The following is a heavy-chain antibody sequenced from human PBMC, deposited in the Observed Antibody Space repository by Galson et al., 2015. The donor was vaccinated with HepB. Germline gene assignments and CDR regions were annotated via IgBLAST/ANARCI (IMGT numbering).Heavy chain of an antibody. J-gene: IGHJ6*02. D-gene: IGHD3-10*01. V-gene: IGHV3-23*01. CDR3: AKWTRLHYYGSGSYLPYYYYGMDV. CDR1: GFTFSSYA. CDR2: ISGSGGST. Sequence: SLRLSCAASGFTFSSYAMSWVRQAPGKGLEWVSAISGSGGSTYYADSVKGRFTISRDNSKNTLYLQMNSLRAEDTAVYYCAKWTRLHYYGSGSYLPYYYYGMDVWGQGTTVTVSS.